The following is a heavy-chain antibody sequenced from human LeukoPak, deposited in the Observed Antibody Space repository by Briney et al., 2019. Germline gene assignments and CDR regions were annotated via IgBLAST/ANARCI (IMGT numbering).Heavy chain of an antibody. CDR2: IYHSGST. Sequence: PSETLSLTCTVSGYSISSGYYWGWIRQPPGKGLEWIGSIYHSGSTYYNPSLKSRVTISVDTSKNQFSLKLSSVTAADTAVYYCAREGYEPPNWFDPWGQGTLVTVSS. CDR1: GYSISSGYY. V-gene: IGHV4-38-2*02. CDR3: AREGYEPPNWFDP. J-gene: IGHJ5*02. D-gene: IGHD2-15*01.